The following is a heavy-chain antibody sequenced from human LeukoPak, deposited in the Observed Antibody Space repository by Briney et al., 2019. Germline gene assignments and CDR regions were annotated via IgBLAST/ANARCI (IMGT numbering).Heavy chain of an antibody. D-gene: IGHD6-13*01. CDR2: ISGSGGST. J-gene: IGHJ5*02. V-gene: IGHV3-23*01. CDR3: AKGAVGIAAAATGFDP. CDR1: GFTFSSYA. Sequence: GESLRLSCAASGFTFSSYAMSWVRQAPGKGLEWVSAISGSGGSTYYADSVKGRFTISRDNFKNTLYLQMNSLRAEDTAVYYCAKGAVGIAAAATGFDPWGQGTLVTVSS.